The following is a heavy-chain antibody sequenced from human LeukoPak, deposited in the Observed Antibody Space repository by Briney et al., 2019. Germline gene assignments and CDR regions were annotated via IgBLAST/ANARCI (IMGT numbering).Heavy chain of an antibody. V-gene: IGHV4-39*01. CDR2: IYYSGSI. CDR3: ARQVGGVDY. D-gene: IGHD1-26*01. CDR1: GGSISSSSYY. Sequence: SETLSLTCTVSGGSISSSSYYWGWIRQPPGKGLEWIGSIYYSGSIYYNPSLKSRVTISVDTSKNQFSLKLSSVTAADTAVYYCARQVGGVDYWGQGTLVTVSS. J-gene: IGHJ4*02.